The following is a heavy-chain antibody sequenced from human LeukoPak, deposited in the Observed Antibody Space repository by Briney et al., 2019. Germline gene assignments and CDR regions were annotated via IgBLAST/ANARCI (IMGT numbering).Heavy chain of an antibody. CDR3: AREENSDYYYGMDV. V-gene: IGHV1-18*01. Sequence: GASVKVSCKASGYTFTSYGISWVRQAPGEGLEWMGWISAYNGNTNYAQKLQGRVTMTTDTSTSTAYVELRSLRSDDTAVYYCAREENSDYYYGMDVWGQGTTVTVSS. CDR2: ISAYNGNT. CDR1: GYTFTSYG. D-gene: IGHD1/OR15-1a*01. J-gene: IGHJ6*02.